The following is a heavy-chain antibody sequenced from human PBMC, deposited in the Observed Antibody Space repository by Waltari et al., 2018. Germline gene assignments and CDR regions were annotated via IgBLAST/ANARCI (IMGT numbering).Heavy chain of an antibody. J-gene: IGHJ4*02. CDR3: ARAMHIVVVTAILGPFDY. Sequence: EVQLVESGGGLVQPGGSLRLSCAASGFPFSSYWMSWVRQAPGRGREWVANIKQDGSEKYYVDSVKGRFTISRDNAKNSLYLQMNSLRAEDTAVYYCARAMHIVVVTAILGPFDYWGQGTLVTVSS. V-gene: IGHV3-7*03. CDR2: IKQDGSEK. CDR1: GFPFSSYW. D-gene: IGHD2-21*02.